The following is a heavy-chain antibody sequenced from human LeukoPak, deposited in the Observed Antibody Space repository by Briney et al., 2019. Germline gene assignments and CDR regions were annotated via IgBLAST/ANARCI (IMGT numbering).Heavy chain of an antibody. D-gene: IGHD5-12*01. CDR2: IYKTGNT. Sequence: SETLSLTCAVSGGSISSYYWSCIRQPPGEGLEWIGYIYKTGNTNYNPSLTSRVTISVDTSKNQFSLKLSSVTAADTAMYYCASRTYVDRPEYWGQGTLVTVSS. J-gene: IGHJ4*02. V-gene: IGHV4-59*01. CDR3: ASRTYVDRPEY. CDR1: GGSISSYY.